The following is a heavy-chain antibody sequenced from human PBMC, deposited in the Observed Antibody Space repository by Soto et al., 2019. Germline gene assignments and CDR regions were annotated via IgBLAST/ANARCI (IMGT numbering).Heavy chain of an antibody. D-gene: IGHD1-26*01. J-gene: IGHJ6*02. V-gene: IGHV1-18*01. CDR3: ARPRVLGPTGYYYGLDV. CDR2: ISGNSDNI. Sequence: ASVKVSCKASGYTFSSYGICWVRQAPGQGLEWLGWISGNSDNIKYDQKFQGRVTMTADASTSTAYMDLNSLRSDDTAVYFCARPRVLGPTGYYYGLDVWGQGTTVTVSS. CDR1: GYTFSSYG.